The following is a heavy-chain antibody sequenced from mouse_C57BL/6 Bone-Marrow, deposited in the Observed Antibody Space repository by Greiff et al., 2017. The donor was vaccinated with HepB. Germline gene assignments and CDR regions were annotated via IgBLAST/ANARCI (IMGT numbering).Heavy chain of an antibody. D-gene: IGHD3-1*01. J-gene: IGHJ3*01. CDR1: GYTFTSYW. CDR2: IDPSDSYI. V-gene: IGHV1-50*01. CDR3: ARRASQLSWFAY. Sequence: QVQLQQPGAEFVKPGASVKLSCKASGYTFTSYWMQWVKQRPGQGLEWIGEIDPSDSYINYNQKFKGKATLTVDTSSSTAYMQLSILTSEDSAVYYWARRASQLSWFAYWGQGTLVTVSA.